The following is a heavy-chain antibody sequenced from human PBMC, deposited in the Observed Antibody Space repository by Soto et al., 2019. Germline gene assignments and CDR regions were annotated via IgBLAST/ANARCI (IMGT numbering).Heavy chain of an antibody. J-gene: IGHJ6*02. CDR1: GGSISSGDYS. Sequence: QLQLQESGSGLVKPSQTLSLTCAVSGGSISSGDYSWSWIRQPPGKGLEWIGYIYHSGSTYYNPSLKSRVTISVDRSKSHFSLKMSSVTAADTSVYYCARLRHYYYAMDVWGQGTTVTVSS. CDR2: IYHSGST. CDR3: ARLRHYYYAMDV. V-gene: IGHV4-30-2*01.